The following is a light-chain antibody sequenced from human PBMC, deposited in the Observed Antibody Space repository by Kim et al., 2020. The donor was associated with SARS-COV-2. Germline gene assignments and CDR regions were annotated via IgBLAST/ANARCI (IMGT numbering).Light chain of an antibody. CDR2: DTS. V-gene: IGKV1-33*01. CDR3: QQDGNVPFT. J-gene: IGKJ2*01. CDR1: QAINNY. Sequence: SASVGDRVTIPCQASQAINNYVNWYQQKPGRAPELLIYDTSIFKTGVTSRFSGSGFGTEFSFTISRLLPEDAATYFCQQDGNVPFTFGMGTKLEI.